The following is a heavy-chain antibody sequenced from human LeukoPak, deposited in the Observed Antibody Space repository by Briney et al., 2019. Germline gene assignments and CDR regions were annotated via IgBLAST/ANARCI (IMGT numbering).Heavy chain of an antibody. V-gene: IGHV1-2*02. CDR3: ARWGGVQFDP. CDR2: INPNSGGT. J-gene: IGHJ5*02. Sequence: ASVKVSCKASGYTFINYYMNWVRQAPGQGLEWMGWINPNSGGTNYAQKFQGRVTMTRDTSITTVYMELTSLTSDDTAVYYCARWGGVQFDPWGQGTLVTVSS. CDR1: GYTFINYY. D-gene: IGHD2-8*01.